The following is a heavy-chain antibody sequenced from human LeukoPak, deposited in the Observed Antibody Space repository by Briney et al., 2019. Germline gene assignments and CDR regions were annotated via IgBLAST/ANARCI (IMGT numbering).Heavy chain of an antibody. J-gene: IGHJ4*02. CDR1: GFTFSSYS. CDR2: ISSSSSYI. Sequence: GGSLRLSCAASGFTFSSYSMNWVRQAPGKGLEWVSSISSSSSYIYYADSVKGRFTISRDNAKNSLYLQMNSLRAEDTAVYYCAGVTGGTTLDYWGQGTLVTVSS. D-gene: IGHD2-8*02. CDR3: AGVTGGTTLDY. V-gene: IGHV3-21*01.